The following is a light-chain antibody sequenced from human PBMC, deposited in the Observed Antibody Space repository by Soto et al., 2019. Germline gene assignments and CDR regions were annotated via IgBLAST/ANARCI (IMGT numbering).Light chain of an antibody. V-gene: IGKV3-15*01. J-gene: IGKJ2*01. CDR2: DAA. CDR1: QSVSRN. CDR3: QQYGDWPPDT. Sequence: EIVMTQSPATLSVSPGERATLSCRASQSVSRNLAWYQQKPGQPPRLLIYDAATRASGVPARFGGSGSGTEFTLTISGLQSEDFAEYYCQQYGDWPPDTFGQGTKVE.